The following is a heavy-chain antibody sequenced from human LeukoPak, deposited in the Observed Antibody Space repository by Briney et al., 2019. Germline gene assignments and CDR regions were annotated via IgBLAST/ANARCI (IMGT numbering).Heavy chain of an antibody. CDR1: GYTFIGYY. D-gene: IGHD3-22*01. CDR3: AIRNYYESSGYYYGWFFDY. V-gene: IGHV1-2*02. CDR2: INPNSGGT. Sequence: GASVKVSCKASGYTFIGYYMHWVRQAPGQGLEWMGWINPNSGGTNYAQKFQGRVTMTRDTSISTAYMELSSLRSEDTAVYYCAIRNYYESSGYYYGWFFDYWGQGTLVTVSS. J-gene: IGHJ4*02.